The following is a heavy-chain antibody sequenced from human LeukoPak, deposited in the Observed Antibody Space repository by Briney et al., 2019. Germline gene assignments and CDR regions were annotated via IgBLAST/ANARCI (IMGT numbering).Heavy chain of an antibody. CDR2: INHSGST. Sequence: SETLSLTCAVYGGSFSGYYWSWIRQPPGKGLEWIGEINHSGSTNYNPSLKSRVTISVDTSKNQFSLKLSSVTAADTAVYYCARLPYYEWGQGTLVTVSS. CDR1: GGSFSGYY. V-gene: IGHV4-34*01. CDR3: ARLPYYE. J-gene: IGHJ4*02. D-gene: IGHD3-3*01.